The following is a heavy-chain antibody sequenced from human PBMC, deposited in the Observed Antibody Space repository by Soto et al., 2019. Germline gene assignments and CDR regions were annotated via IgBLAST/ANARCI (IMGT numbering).Heavy chain of an antibody. V-gene: IGHV4-31*03. CDR3: AKGVRGVPNWFDP. J-gene: IGHJ5*02. CDR2: IYYSGGT. CDR1: GGSISTSANH. D-gene: IGHD3-10*01. Sequence: QVQLQESGPGLVRPSQTLSLSCTVSGGSISTSANHWSWIRQHPGEGLEWLGYIYYSGGTYYSPSLKGRVTMSIDASKNQFSLKLSSVTAADTAVYYCAKGVRGVPNWFDPWGQGTLVTVSS.